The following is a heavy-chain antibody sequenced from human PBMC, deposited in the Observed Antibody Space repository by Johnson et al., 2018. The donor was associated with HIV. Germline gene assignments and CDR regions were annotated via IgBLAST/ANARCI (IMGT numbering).Heavy chain of an antibody. D-gene: IGHD7-27*01. CDR2: ISYDGSNK. Sequence: QVQLVESGGGLVKPGGSLRLSCAASGFTFSSYAMHWVRQAPGKGLEWVAVISYDGSNKYYADSVKGRFTISRDNSKNTLYLQMNSLRAEDTAVCYCARDRGLGRGDGFDIWGQGTMVTVSS. CDR3: ARDRGLGRGDGFDI. J-gene: IGHJ3*02. V-gene: IGHV3-30*04. CDR1: GFTFSSYA.